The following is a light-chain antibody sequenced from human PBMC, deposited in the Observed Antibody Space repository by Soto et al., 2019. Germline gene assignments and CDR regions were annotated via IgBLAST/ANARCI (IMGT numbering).Light chain of an antibody. V-gene: IGKV3-15*01. Sequence: EIVMTQSPATLSVSPGERATLSCRASQSVSNNLAWYQQKPGQAPRLLIYGASTRATGIPARFSGSGSGTTFTLLISSLQSEDFSVYCCQQYNTWPPYTFGQGTKLEIK. CDR3: QQYNTWPPYT. CDR2: GAS. J-gene: IGKJ2*01. CDR1: QSVSNN.